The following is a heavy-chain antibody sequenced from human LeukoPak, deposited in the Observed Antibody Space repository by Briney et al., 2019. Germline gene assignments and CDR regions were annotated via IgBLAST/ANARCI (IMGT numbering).Heavy chain of an antibody. CDR3: SRENGACSPFGY. D-gene: IGHD2-15*01. CDR2: VSLSGLT. CDR1: DGSITSTNW. J-gene: IGHJ4*02. Sequence: SGTLSLTCGVSDGSITSTNWWSWVRQPPGQGLEWIGEVSLSGLTNYNPSLSSRVIMALDTSKNHLSLHLTSVTAADTAVYYCSRENGACSPFGYWGQGYLVTVLS. V-gene: IGHV4-4*02.